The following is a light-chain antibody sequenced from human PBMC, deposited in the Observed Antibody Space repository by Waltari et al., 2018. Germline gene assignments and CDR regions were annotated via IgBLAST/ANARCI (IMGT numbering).Light chain of an antibody. CDR1: QTISSA. Sequence: DIEMTQSPSSLSASIGDTVSMTCRASQTISSALNWYQQKPGKAPKLLIYHASTLQNGVPSRFSGRGSGTNFALIINDLQPEDFVTYYCQQSYDTLWSFGPGTTVDIK. CDR3: QQSYDTLWS. CDR2: HAS. V-gene: IGKV1-39*01. J-gene: IGKJ1*01.